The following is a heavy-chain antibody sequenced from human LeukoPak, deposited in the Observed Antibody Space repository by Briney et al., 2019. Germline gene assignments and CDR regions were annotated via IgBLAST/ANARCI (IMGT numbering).Heavy chain of an antibody. CDR1: GFTLSSYE. V-gene: IGHV3-7*01. CDR2: IKKDGSEK. J-gene: IGHJ5*02. D-gene: IGHD3-10*01. Sequence: GGSLRLSCTVSGFTLSSYEMSWIRQAPGKGLEWVANIKKDGSEKHYVDSVKGRFTISRDNAKNSVYLQMSSLRAEDTAVYHCAKYAHGSGTSFDPWGQGTLVTVSS. CDR3: AKYAHGSGTSFDP.